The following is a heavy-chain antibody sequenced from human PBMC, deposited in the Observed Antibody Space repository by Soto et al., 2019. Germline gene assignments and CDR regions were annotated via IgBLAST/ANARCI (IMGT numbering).Heavy chain of an antibody. CDR3: TTVVDDYGCWY. CDR2: IKSKTEGGTT. Sequence: EVQLVESGGGLVKPGGSLRLSCAASGFTFSNAWMSWVRQAPGKGLEWVGRIKSKTEGGTTDYAAPVKGRFTNSRDDSKNTLYLQMNSLKTEDTAVYYCTTVVDDYGCWYWGQGTLVTGSS. V-gene: IGHV3-15*01. CDR1: GFTFSNAW. D-gene: IGHD4-17*01. J-gene: IGHJ4*02.